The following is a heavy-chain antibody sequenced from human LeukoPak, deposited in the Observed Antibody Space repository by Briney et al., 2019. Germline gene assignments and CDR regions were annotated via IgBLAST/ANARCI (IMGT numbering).Heavy chain of an antibody. J-gene: IGHJ4*02. CDR2: INSDGSST. CDR3: ARVAGGSSPYYFDY. V-gene: IGHV3-74*01. Sequence: GGSLRLSCAASGFTFSSYWMHWVRQAPGKGLVWVSRINSDGSSTSYADSVKGRFTISRDNAKNTLYLQMNSLRAEDTAVYYYARVAGGSSPYYFDYWGRGTLVTVSS. CDR1: GFTFSSYW. D-gene: IGHD6-13*01.